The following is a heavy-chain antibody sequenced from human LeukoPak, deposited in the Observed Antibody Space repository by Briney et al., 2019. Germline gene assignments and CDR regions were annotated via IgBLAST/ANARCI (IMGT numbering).Heavy chain of an antibody. V-gene: IGHV3-23*01. Sequence: GGSLRLSCAASGFTFSSYAMSWVRQAPGKGLEWVSAISGSGGSTYYADSVKGGFTISRDNSKNTLYLQMNSLRAEDTAVYYCAKVEGYCSSTSCYGGLDYWGQGTLVTVSS. CDR1: GFTFSSYA. CDR2: ISGSGGST. D-gene: IGHD2-2*01. J-gene: IGHJ4*02. CDR3: AKVEGYCSSTSCYGGLDY.